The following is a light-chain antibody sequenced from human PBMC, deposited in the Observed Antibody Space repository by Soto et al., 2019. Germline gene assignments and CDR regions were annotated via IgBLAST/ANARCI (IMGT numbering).Light chain of an antibody. V-gene: IGKV2-29*03. Sequence: ILMTQTPLSLSIIPGQTASISCKSSQSLLHSDGKTYFYWYVQKAGQAPQPLIYEVSNRFSGVTERFSGSGSRTDFTLKISRVEADDVGIYYCMQAIDIPWTFGQGTKVDIK. CDR3: MQAIDIPWT. CDR2: EVS. CDR1: QSLLHSDGKTY. J-gene: IGKJ1*01.